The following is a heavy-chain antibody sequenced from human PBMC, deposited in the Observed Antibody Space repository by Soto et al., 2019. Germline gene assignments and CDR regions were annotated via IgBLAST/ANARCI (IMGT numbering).Heavy chain of an antibody. CDR1: GYTLTGYY. Sequence: GASVKVSCKASGYTLTGYYIYWVRQAPGQGLESMGGMNPNTGGANYAQKFQDRITMTRDTSIGTAYMELSGLRSDDTATYFCASALRGHLINLWGQGTLVTVSS. CDR3: ASALRGHLINL. J-gene: IGHJ4*02. CDR2: MNPNTGGA. D-gene: IGHD3-10*01. V-gene: IGHV1-2*02.